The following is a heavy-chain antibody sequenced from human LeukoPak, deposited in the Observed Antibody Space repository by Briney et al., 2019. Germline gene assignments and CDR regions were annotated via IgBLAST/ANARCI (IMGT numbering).Heavy chain of an antibody. V-gene: IGHV4-38-2*01. J-gene: IGHJ6*04. D-gene: IGHD6-13*01. Sequence: SETLSLTCAVSGYSISSGYYWGWFRQPPGKGLEWIGSIYHSGSTYYNPSLKSRVTISVDTSKNQFSLKLSSVPAADTAVYYCARGVSSSWYYYYYGMDVWGKGTTVTVSS. CDR3: ARGVSSSWYYYYYGMDV. CDR2: IYHSGST. CDR1: GYSISSGYY.